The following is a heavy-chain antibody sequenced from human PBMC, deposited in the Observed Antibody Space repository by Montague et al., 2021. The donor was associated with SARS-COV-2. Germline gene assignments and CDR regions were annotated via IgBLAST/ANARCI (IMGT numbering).Heavy chain of an antibody. V-gene: IGHV4-39*01. D-gene: IGHD3-3*01. CDR3: ARQPTRGITIFGVVTDYGMDV. J-gene: IGHJ6*02. Sequence: SETLSLTCTVSGGSISSSSYYWGWIRQPPGKGLEWIGYIYYSGSTYYNPSLKSRVTIFVETSKNQFSLELSSVTAADTAVYYCARQPTRGITIFGVVTDYGMDVWGQGTTVTVSS. CDR1: GGSISSSSYY. CDR2: IYYSGST.